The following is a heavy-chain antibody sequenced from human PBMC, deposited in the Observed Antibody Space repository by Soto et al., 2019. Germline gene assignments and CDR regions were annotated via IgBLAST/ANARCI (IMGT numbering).Heavy chain of an antibody. CDR1: GGTFSHYA. D-gene: IGHD2-2*01. V-gene: IGHV1-69*01. Sequence: QVQLVQSGAEVRKPGCSVTVSCKAAGGTFSHYAISWVRQAPGQGLEWMGGIIPIVGTGSYAQKFQGRVTITADEPTTTAYMELSSLRFEDTAVYYCARVVILVPTASTHYYYHMEVWGPGTTVTVS. CDR3: ARVVILVPTASTHYYYHMEV. J-gene: IGHJ6*02. CDR2: IIPIVGTG.